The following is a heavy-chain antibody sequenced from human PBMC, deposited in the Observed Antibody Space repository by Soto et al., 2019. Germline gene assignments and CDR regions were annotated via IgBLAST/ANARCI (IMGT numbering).Heavy chain of an antibody. CDR3: ARGPLDYGDSSFDY. V-gene: IGHV1-2*04. J-gene: IGHJ4*02. CDR2: INPNSGGT. CDR1: GYTFTGYY. D-gene: IGHD4-17*01. Sequence: ASVKVSCKASGYTFTGYYMHWVRQAPGQGLEWMGWINPNSGGTNYAQKFQGWVTMTRDTSISTAYMELSRLRSDDTAVYYCARGPLDYGDSSFDYWGQGTLVTVSS.